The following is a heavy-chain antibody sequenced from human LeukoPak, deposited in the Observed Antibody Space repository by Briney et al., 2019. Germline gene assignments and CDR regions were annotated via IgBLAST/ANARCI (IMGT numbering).Heavy chain of an antibody. CDR1: GGSFSGYY. CDR3: ARGGDTAMAFSFDY. V-gene: IGHV4-34*01. Sequence: SETLSLTCAVYGGSFSGYYWSWIRQPPGKGLEWIGEINHSGSTNYNPSLKSRVTISVDTSKNQFSLKLSSVTAADTAVYYCARGGDTAMAFSFDYWGQGTLVTVSS. J-gene: IGHJ4*02. CDR2: INHSGST. D-gene: IGHD5-18*01.